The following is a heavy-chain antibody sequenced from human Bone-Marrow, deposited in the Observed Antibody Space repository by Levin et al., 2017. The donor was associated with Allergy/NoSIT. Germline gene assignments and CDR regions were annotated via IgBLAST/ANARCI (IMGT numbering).Heavy chain of an antibody. D-gene: IGHD5-24*01. CDR2: ISWDGGST. Sequence: GESLKISCAASGFTFDDYAMHWVRQAPGKGLEWVSLISWDGGSTYYADSVKGRFTISRDNSKNSLYLQMNSLRAEDTALYYCAKDRAAMAGGMDVWGQGTTVTVSS. CDR3: AKDRAAMAGGMDV. J-gene: IGHJ6*02. CDR1: GFTFDDYA. V-gene: IGHV3-43D*03.